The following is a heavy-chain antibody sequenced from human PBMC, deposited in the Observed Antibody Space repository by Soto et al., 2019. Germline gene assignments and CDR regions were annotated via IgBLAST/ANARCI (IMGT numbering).Heavy chain of an antibody. CDR2: ISGSGGST. D-gene: IGHD3-22*01. V-gene: IGHV3-23*01. CDR3: AKSRYYYDSSHPDV. J-gene: IGHJ6*02. Sequence: PGGSLRLSCAASGFTLSSYAMSWVLQAPGKGLEWVSAISGSGGSTYYADSVKGRFTISRDNSKKTLYLQMNSPRAEDTAVYYCAKSRYYYDSSHPDVWGQGTTVTVSS. CDR1: GFTLSSYA.